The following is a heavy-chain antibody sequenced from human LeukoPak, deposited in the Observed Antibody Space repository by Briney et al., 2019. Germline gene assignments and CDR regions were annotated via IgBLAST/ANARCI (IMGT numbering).Heavy chain of an antibody. CDR1: GGSISRYY. J-gene: IGHJ6*02. CDR2: IYYDGST. CDR3: ASSNLLRYFDWLRDGMDV. D-gene: IGHD3-9*01. Sequence: SSETLSLTCTVSGGSISRYYWSWIRQPPGKGLEWIGYIYYDGSTNYNPSLKSRVTISLDTSKNQFSPKLSSVTAADTAVYYCASSNLLRYFDWLRDGMDVWGQGTTVTVSS. V-gene: IGHV4-59*08.